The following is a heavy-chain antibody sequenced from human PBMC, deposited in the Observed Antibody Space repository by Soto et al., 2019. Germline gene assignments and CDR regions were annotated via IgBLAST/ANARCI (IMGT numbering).Heavy chain of an antibody. V-gene: IGHV1-24*01. J-gene: IGHJ6*02. D-gene: IGHD3-3*01. Sequence: QVQLVQSGAEVKKPGASVKVSCKVSGYTLTELSMHWVRQAPGKGLEWMGGFDPEDGETIYAQKFQGRVTMTEDTSTDTAYMELSSLRSEDTAVYYCATDFSRRWSGYPILYYYYGMDVWGQGTTVTVSS. CDR1: GYTLTELS. CDR2: FDPEDGET. CDR3: ATDFSRRWSGYPILYYYYGMDV.